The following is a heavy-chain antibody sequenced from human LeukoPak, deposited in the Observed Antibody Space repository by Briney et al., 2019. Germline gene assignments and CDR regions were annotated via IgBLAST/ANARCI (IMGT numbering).Heavy chain of an antibody. CDR2: ISGSGARA. V-gene: IGHV3-23*01. J-gene: IGHJ6*02. Sequence: GGSLRLSSAASGFNFRGYAMSWVRQAPGKGLEWVSGISGSGARAHYAESVRGRFTISRDSSQNTLHLEMNSLRAEDTAVYYCAKEVVLGESNYFYYGMDVWGQGTTVTVSS. CDR3: AKEVVLGESNYFYYGMDV. CDR1: GFNFRGYA. D-gene: IGHD1-26*01.